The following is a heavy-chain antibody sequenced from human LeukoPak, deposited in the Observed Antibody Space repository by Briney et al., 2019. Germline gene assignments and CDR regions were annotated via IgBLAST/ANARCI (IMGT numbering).Heavy chain of an antibody. Sequence: PGGSLRLSCAASGFTFSSYEMNWVRQAPGKGLEWVSYISSSGSTIYYADSVKGRFTISRDNAKNSLYLQMNSRRAEDTAVYYCARDPGRQLDRFDYWGQGTLVTVSS. CDR3: ARDPGRQLDRFDY. CDR1: GFTFSSYE. D-gene: IGHD6-13*01. J-gene: IGHJ4*02. CDR2: ISSSGSTI. V-gene: IGHV3-48*03.